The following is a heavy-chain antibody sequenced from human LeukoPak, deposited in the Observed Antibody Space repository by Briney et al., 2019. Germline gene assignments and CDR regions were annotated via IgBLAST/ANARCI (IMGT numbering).Heavy chain of an antibody. V-gene: IGHV1-18*01. J-gene: IGHJ4*02. CDR1: GGTFSSYA. Sequence: ASVKVSCKASGGTFSSYAISWVRQAPGQGLEWMGWISPYNGHTKYAQKFQDRVTMTTDTSTSITYMELRSLRSDDTAVYYCARDLIVLVAAAMESFDYWGQGTLVAVSS. CDR2: ISPYNGHT. D-gene: IGHD2-2*01. CDR3: ARDLIVLVAAAMESFDY.